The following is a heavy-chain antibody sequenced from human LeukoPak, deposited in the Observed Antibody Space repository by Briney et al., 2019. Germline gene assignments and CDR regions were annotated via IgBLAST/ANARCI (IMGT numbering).Heavy chain of an antibody. V-gene: IGHV4-31*03. Sequence: SQTLSLTCTVSGGSISRGGYYWSWIRQHPGKGLEWIGYMYYSGSTYYNPSLKSRVTISVDTSKNQFSLKLRSVTAADTAVYYCARALGATMVRGVIGKLNWFDPWGQGTLVTVSS. J-gene: IGHJ5*02. CDR3: ARALGATMVRGVIGKLNWFDP. CDR2: MYYSGST. CDR1: GGSISRGGYY. D-gene: IGHD3-10*01.